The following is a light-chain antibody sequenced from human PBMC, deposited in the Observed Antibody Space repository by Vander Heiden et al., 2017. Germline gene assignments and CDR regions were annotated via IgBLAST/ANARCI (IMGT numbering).Light chain of an antibody. V-gene: IGKV3-11*01. CDR1: HSVSRY. CDR3: QQRTIWPPFT. Sequence: EIVLTQSPATLSLSPGERATLSCRASHSVSRYLAWYQQKPGQAPRLLIYDACKRATGIPARFSGSGSGTDFTLTISSLEPEDFAVYYCQQRTIWPPFTFGPGTKVDI. CDR2: DAC. J-gene: IGKJ3*01.